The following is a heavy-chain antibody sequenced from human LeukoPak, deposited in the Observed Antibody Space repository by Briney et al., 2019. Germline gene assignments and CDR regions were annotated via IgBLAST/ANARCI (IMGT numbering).Heavy chain of an antibody. D-gene: IGHD1-20*01. V-gene: IGHV3-23*01. CDR1: GFTFSGYA. Sequence: GGSLRLSCAASGFTFSGYAMSWVRQAPGKGLEWVSAISGSGGSTYYADSVKGRFTISRANSKNTLYLQMNSLRAEDAAVYYCAKRGITGINWFDPWGQGTLVTVSS. CDR3: AKRGITGINWFDP. CDR2: ISGSGGST. J-gene: IGHJ5*02.